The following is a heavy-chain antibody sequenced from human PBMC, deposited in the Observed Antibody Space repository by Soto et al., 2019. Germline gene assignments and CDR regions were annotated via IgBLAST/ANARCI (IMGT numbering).Heavy chain of an antibody. J-gene: IGHJ4*02. D-gene: IGHD1-1*01. CDR3: ARGRYGDY. CDR2: ISAHNGNT. V-gene: IGHV1-18*01. CDR1: GYTFTTYG. Sequence: QVHLVQSGAEVKKPGASVKVSCKGSGYTFTTYGVTWVRQAPGQGLEWMGWISAHNGNTNYAQKLQGRVTVTRDTSTSTAYMELRSLRSDDTAVYYCARGRYGDYWGQGALVTVSS.